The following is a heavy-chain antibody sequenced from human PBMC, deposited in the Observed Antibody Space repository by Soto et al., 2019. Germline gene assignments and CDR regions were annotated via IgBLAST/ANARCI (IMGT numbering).Heavy chain of an antibody. V-gene: IGHV5-10-1*01. CDR1: GYXFTGYW. CDR2: IDPSDSYT. D-gene: IGHD3-22*01. Sequence: EXLMISCKCSGYXFTGYWLIWVRHMPGKGLECMGRIDPSDSYTNYSPSFQGDVTISSDKSIRTSYLQWSRLKASDTAMYYFARHDSSGYYYDAFDIWGQGPMVTVS. CDR3: ARHDSSGYYYDAFDI. J-gene: IGHJ3*02.